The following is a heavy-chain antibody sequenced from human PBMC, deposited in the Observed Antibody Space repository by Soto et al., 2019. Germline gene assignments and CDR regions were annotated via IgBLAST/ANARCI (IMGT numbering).Heavy chain of an antibody. D-gene: IGHD3-10*01. CDR2: VNPNSGGT. CDR3: ARDPAPRITMVRGVILYGMDV. J-gene: IGHJ6*02. V-gene: IGHV1-2*02. Sequence: ASVKVSCKASGYTFTGYYMHWVRQAPGQGLEWMGWVNPNSGGTNYAQKFQGRVTMTRDTSISTAYMGLSRLRSDDTAVYYCARDPAPRITMVRGVILYGMDVWGQGTTVTVSS. CDR1: GYTFTGYY.